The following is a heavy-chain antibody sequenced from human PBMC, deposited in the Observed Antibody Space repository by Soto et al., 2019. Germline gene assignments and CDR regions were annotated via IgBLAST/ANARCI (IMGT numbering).Heavy chain of an antibody. CDR2: IYYSGST. CDR3: ARHVLVPAAIGGMDV. J-gene: IGHJ6*02. CDR1: GGSISSSSYY. Sequence: QLQLQESGPGLVKPSETLSLTCTVSGGSISSSSYYWGWIRQPPGKGLEWIGSIYYSGSTYYNPSLKSRVTISVDTSKNQFSLKLSSVTAADTAVYYCARHVLVPAAIGGMDVWGQGTTVTASS. V-gene: IGHV4-39*01. D-gene: IGHD2-2*02.